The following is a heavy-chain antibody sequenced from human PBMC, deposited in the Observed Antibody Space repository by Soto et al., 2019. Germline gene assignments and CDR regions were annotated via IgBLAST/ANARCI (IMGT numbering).Heavy chain of an antibody. Sequence: SETLSLTCTVSGGSISSGDYYWSWIRQPPGKGLEWIGYIYYSGSTYYNPSLKSRVTISVDTSKNQFSLKLSSVTAADTAVYYCARRGPIYGDYVWFDPWGQGTLVTVSS. V-gene: IGHV4-30-4*01. CDR1: GGSISSGDYY. CDR2: IYYSGST. J-gene: IGHJ5*02. D-gene: IGHD4-17*01. CDR3: ARRGPIYGDYVWFDP.